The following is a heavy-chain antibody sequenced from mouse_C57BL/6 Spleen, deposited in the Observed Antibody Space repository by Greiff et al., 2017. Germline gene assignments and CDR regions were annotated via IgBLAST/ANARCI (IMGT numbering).Heavy chain of an antibody. CDR2: IYPGDGDT. V-gene: IGHV1-82*01. Sequence: QVQLQQSGPELVKPGASVKISCKASGYAFSSSWMNWVKQRPGKGLEWIGRIYPGDGDTNYNGKFKGKATLTADKSSSTAYMQLSSLTSEDSAVYFCARSAYYDYDDWYFDVWGTGTTVTVSS. D-gene: IGHD2-4*01. CDR1: GYAFSSSW. J-gene: IGHJ1*03. CDR3: ARSAYYDYDDWYFDV.